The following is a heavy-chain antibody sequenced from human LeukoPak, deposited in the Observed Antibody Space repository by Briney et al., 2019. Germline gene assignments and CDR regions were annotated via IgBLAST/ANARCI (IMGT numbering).Heavy chain of an antibody. CDR2: SSSSSSYK. CDR1: GFTFGSYS. CDR3: ARDRVYCGSTSCNAYYFDY. V-gene: IGHV3-21*01. J-gene: IGHJ4*02. Sequence: PGGSLRLSCVASGFTFGSYSMNWVRQAPGKGLEWVSSSSSSSSYKYYADSVKGRLTISRDNAKNTMYLQMNSLRAEDTAVYYCARDRVYCGSTSCNAYYFDYWGQGTLVTVSS. D-gene: IGHD2-2*01.